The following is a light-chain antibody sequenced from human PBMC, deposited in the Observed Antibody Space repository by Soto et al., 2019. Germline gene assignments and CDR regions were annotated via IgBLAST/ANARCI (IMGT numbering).Light chain of an antibody. Sequence: EIVMTQSPATLSVSPGERATLSCRTSQSVSGNLAWYQQKPGQAPRLLIYAASTRATGIPARFSGSGSGTEFTLTISSLQSEDFAVYYCQQYNNWPPITFGPGTKXDIK. CDR3: QQYNNWPPIT. CDR2: AAS. CDR1: QSVSGN. J-gene: IGKJ3*01. V-gene: IGKV3-15*01.